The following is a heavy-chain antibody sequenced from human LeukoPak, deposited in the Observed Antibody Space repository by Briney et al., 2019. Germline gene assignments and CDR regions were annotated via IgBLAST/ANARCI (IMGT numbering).Heavy chain of an antibody. V-gene: IGHV4-34*01. Sequence: SETLSLTCSVYGGSITAYYWSWICQPPGKGLEWIGEINHSRGTKYNPSLESRVTILLDASKNEFSLNLNSVTAADTAVYYCAREDYYFDSWGQGTLVTVSS. J-gene: IGHJ4*02. CDR2: INHSRGT. CDR1: GGSITAYY. CDR3: AREDYYFDS.